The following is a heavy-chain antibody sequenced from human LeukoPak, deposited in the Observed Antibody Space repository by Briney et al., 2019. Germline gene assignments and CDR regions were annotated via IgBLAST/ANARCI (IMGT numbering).Heavy chain of an antibody. CDR2: MNQGGSET. Sequence: PGGSLRLSCAASGFTFGRHWMSWVRQAPGKGLEWMAHMNQGGSETTNVDSVKGRFTISRDNSKNTLYLQMNSLRAEDTAVYYCAGGSGYGAFDIWGQGTMVTVSS. J-gene: IGHJ3*02. D-gene: IGHD3-22*01. CDR1: GFTFGRHW. CDR3: AGGSGYGAFDI. V-gene: IGHV3-7*01.